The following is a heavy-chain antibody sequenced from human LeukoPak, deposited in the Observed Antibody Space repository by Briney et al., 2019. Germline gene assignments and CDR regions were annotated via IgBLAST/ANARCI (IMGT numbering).Heavy chain of an antibody. CDR1: GGSISSYY. CDR2: IYYSGST. D-gene: IGHD3-16*01. Sequence: PSETLSLTCTVSGGSISSYYWSWIRQPPGKGLEWIGYIYYSGSTNYNPSLKSRVTISVDTSKNQFSLKLSPVTAADTAVYYCARVTGGRAGDYWGQGTLVTVSS. J-gene: IGHJ4*02. CDR3: ARVTGGRAGDY. V-gene: IGHV4-59*01.